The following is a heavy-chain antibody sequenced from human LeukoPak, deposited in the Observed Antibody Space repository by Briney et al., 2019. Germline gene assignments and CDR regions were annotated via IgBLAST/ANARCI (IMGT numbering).Heavy chain of an antibody. CDR2: ITGNVGST. V-gene: IGHV3-64*01. CDR3: AREDRYCFSTSCYYYYMDV. D-gene: IGHD2-2*01. CDR1: GFTFSSYA. Sequence: GGSLRLSYAASGFTFSSYAMHWVRQAPGKGLEYVSAITGNVGSTYYANSVKGRFTISRDNSKNTLYLQMGSLRAEDMAVYYCAREDRYCFSTSCYYYYMDVWGKGTTVTVSS. J-gene: IGHJ6*03.